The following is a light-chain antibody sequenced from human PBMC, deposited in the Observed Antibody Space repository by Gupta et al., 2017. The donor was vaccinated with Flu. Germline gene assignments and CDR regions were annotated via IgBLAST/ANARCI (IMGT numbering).Light chain of an antibody. J-gene: IGKJ1*01. Sequence: QMTQSPATLSASVGDRVNISCRASQTIGNLLAWYQQKPGKAPMVVIYKASTLQNGVPSRFSGSRSGTEFTLTISSLQPDDFAAYYCQQYYDYPWTFGRGTKVDFK. CDR3: QQYYDYPWT. CDR2: KAS. V-gene: IGKV1-5*03. CDR1: QTIGNL.